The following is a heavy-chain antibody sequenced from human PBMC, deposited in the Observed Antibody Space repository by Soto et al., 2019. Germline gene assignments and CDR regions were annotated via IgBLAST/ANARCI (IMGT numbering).Heavy chain of an antibody. Sequence: ASVKVSCKASGYTFTIYYINWVRQATGQGLEWMGWMNPNSGNTGYAQKFQGRVTMTRNTSISTAYMELSSLRSEDTAVYYCERGPYYYYYLDVWGKGTTVTVSS. CDR2: MNPNSGNT. CDR3: ERGPYYYYYLDV. V-gene: IGHV1-8*01. CDR1: GYTFTIYY. J-gene: IGHJ6*03.